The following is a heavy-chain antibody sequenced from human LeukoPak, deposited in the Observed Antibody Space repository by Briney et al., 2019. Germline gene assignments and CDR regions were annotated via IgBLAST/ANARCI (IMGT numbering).Heavy chain of an antibody. V-gene: IGHV4-39*07. CDR3: ARLRFPDWFYDY. CDR2: IYHSGST. Sequence: SETLSLTCTVSGGSISSSSYYWGWIRQPPGKGLEWIGSIYHSGSTYYNPSLKSRVTISVDTSKNQFSLKLSSVTAADTAVYYCARLRFPDWFYDYWGQGTLVTVSS. CDR1: GGSISSSSYY. J-gene: IGHJ4*02. D-gene: IGHD3-9*01.